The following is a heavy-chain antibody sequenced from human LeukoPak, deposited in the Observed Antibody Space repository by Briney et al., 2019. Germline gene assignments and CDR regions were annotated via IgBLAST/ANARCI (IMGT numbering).Heavy chain of an antibody. CDR1: GFTFSNYW. J-gene: IGHJ6*03. D-gene: IGHD2-8*02. CDR2: INTDGSST. CDR3: AKDTDPAYFYYMDV. Sequence: GGSLRLSCAASGFTFSNYWMHWVRQAPGKGLVWVSRINTDGSSTSYVDSVKGRFTTSRDSSKNSLYLQMNSLRAEDTALYYCAKDTDPAYFYYMDVWGKGTTVTVSS. V-gene: IGHV3-74*01.